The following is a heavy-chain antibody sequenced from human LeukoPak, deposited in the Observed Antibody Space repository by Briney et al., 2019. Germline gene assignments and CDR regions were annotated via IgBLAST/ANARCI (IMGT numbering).Heavy chain of an antibody. Sequence: GESLKISCEGSGYTFSSYWIGWVRQMPGKGLEWMGIIYPGDSETRYSPSFQGQVTISADRSITTAYLQWSSLKASDTAMYYCARRGTGMYYYDSNGYYYDYWGQGTLVTVSS. CDR3: ARRGTGMYYYDSNGYYYDY. J-gene: IGHJ4*02. V-gene: IGHV5-51*01. CDR2: IYPGDSET. D-gene: IGHD3-22*01. CDR1: GYTFSSYW.